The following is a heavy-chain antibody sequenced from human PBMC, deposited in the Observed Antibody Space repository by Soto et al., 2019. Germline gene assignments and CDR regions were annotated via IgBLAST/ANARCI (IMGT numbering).Heavy chain of an antibody. CDR3: ATGDAWGNLLDY. CDR1: GDSTRSRYW. J-gene: IGHJ4*02. D-gene: IGHD7-27*01. CDR2: VNQSGTS. V-gene: IGHV4-4*02. Sequence: SETLALTFGVSGDSTRSRYWWTWLRRPPGRGLEWIGEVNQSGTSDYNPSLKSRVTISIDDSENHFSLKMTSVTAADTAVYYCATGDAWGNLLDYWGQGALVTVSS.